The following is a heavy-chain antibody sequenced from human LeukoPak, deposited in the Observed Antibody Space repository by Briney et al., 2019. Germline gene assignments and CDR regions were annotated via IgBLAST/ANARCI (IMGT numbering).Heavy chain of an antibody. V-gene: IGHV3-48*04. D-gene: IGHD4-17*01. Sequence: GGSLRLSCAASGFTFSSYSLNWVRQAPGKGPEWISYISGSSGTIYYADSVKGRFTISRDNAQNSLYLQMNSLRAEDTAVYYCARVDYGDYAGEDYWGQGTLVTVSS. J-gene: IGHJ4*02. CDR1: GFTFSSYS. CDR2: ISGSSGTI. CDR3: ARVDYGDYAGEDY.